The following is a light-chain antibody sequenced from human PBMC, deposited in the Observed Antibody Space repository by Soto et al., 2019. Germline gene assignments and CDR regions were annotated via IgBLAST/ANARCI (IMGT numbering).Light chain of an antibody. CDR2: AAS. Sequence: TPLSPSLSSLSASVGDRVTITCRASQSITSDLDWYQQKPGKAPKLLIYAASSLQSGVPSRFRGSGSGTDFTLTISSLQPEDFATYYCQQYYRSSRTFGQGTKVDI. CDR1: QSITSD. CDR3: QQYYRSSRT. V-gene: IGKV1-39*01. J-gene: IGKJ1*01.